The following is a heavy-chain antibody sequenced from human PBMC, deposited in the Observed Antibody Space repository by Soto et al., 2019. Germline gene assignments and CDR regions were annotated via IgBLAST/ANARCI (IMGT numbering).Heavy chain of an antibody. J-gene: IGHJ6*02. CDR1: GGIFSKYA. Sequence: SVKVSCKASGGIFSKYAISWVRQAPGQGLEWMGGIIPIFGTANYAQKFQGRVTITADESTSTAYMELSSLRSEDTAVYYCARGLIVVVPAATNRGFDYYGMDVWGQGTTVTVS. CDR3: ARGLIVVVPAATNRGFDYYGMDV. V-gene: IGHV1-69*13. CDR2: IIPIFGTA. D-gene: IGHD2-2*01.